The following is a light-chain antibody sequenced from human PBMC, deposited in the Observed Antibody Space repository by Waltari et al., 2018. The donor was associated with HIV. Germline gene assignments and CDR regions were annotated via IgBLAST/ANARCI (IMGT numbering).Light chain of an antibody. J-gene: IGLJ1*01. CDR3: GSFVGSNSHYV. Sequence: QSALPQPPPASGSPGQPVPIPCTGTNSDLGGYNYVSWYQQRPAKAPKLMIFEVSKRPSGVPDRFSGSKSGNTASLTVSGLQADDEADYYCGSFVGSNSHYVFGTGTKVTVL. V-gene: IGLV2-8*01. CDR2: EVS. CDR1: NSDLGGYNY.